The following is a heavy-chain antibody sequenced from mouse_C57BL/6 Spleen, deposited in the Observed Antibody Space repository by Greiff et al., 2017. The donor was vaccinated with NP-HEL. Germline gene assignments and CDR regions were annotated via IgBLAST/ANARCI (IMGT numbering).Heavy chain of an antibody. CDR3: ARPEDDDYFDY. J-gene: IGHJ2*01. CDR1: GFTFSSYG. CDR2: ISSGGSYT. Sequence: EVHLVESGGDLVKPGGSLKLSCAASGFTFSSYGMSWVRQTPDKRLEWVATISSGGSYTYYPDSVKGRFTISRDNAKNTLYLQMSSLKSEDTAMYYCARPEDDDYFDYWGQGTTLTVSS. V-gene: IGHV5-6*01. D-gene: IGHD2-12*01.